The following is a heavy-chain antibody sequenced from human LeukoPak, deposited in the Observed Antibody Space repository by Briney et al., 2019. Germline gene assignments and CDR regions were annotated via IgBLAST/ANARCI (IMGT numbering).Heavy chain of an antibody. CDR1: GGSFRSNY. Sequence: SETLSLTCTVSGGSFRSNYRSWIRQPPGKGLEWIGHIYDSGSTDYNPSLKSRVTISEDTSKNQFSLKLSSVTAADTAVYCCARKRPLLYYFDYWGQGALVTVSS. J-gene: IGHJ4*02. D-gene: IGHD2-21*02. CDR2: IYDSGST. CDR3: ARKRPLLYYFDY. V-gene: IGHV4-59*13.